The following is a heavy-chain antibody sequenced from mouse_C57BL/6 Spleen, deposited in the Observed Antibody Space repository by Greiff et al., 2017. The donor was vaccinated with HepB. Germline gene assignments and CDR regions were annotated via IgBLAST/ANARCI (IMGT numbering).Heavy chain of an antibody. Sequence: QVQLQQPGAELVKPGASVKLSCKASGYTFTSYWMHWVKQRPGQGLEWIGMIHPNSGSTNYNEKLKSKATLTVDKSSSTAYMQLSSLTSEDSAVYYCARSDYGSSPWYFDVWGTGTTVTVSS. J-gene: IGHJ1*03. CDR1: GYTFTSYW. D-gene: IGHD1-1*01. V-gene: IGHV1-64*01. CDR2: IHPNSGST. CDR3: ARSDYGSSPWYFDV.